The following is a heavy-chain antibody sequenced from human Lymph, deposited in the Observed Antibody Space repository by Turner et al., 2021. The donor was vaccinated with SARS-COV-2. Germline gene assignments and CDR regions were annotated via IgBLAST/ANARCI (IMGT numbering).Heavy chain of an antibody. CDR2: IYSGGST. D-gene: IGHD1-1*01. V-gene: IGHV3-53*02. J-gene: IGHJ6*02. CDR3: ARDLQLYGMDV. CDR1: GFTVSSNY. Sequence: VQLAETGGGLIQPGGSRRLSCAASGFTVSSNYMTWVRQAPGKGLEWVSLIYSGGSTYYADSVKGRFTISRDNSKNTLYLQMNSLRAEDTAIYYCARDLQLYGMDVWGQGTTVTVSS.